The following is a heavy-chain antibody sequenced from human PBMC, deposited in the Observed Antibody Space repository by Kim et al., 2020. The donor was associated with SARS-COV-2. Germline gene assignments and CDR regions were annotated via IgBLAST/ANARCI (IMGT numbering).Heavy chain of an antibody. CDR2: ISGSGGST. CDR1: GFTFSSYA. J-gene: IGHJ6*02. V-gene: IGHV3-23*01. Sequence: GGSLRLSCAASGFTFSSYAMSWVRQAPGKGLEWVSAISGSGGSTYYADSVKGRFTISRDNSKNTLYLQMNSLRAEDTAVYYCATATYCSSTSCYYVRYYYGMDVWGQGTTVTVSS. D-gene: IGHD2-2*01. CDR3: ATATYCSSTSCYYVRYYYGMDV.